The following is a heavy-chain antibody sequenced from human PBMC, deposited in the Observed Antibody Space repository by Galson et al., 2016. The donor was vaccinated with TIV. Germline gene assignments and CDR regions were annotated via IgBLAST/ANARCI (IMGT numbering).Heavy chain of an antibody. CDR2: IIPISGIP. Sequence: SVKVSCKASGAIFSNYPITWVRQAPGQGLEWMGGIIPISGIPDNSQKFQGRVSITAGASATGYLELTSLKSEDTAIYYCATKSTGSSFKSYDIWGQGTIITVSS. CDR1: GAIFSNYP. D-gene: IGHD3-10*01. V-gene: IGHV1-69*13. CDR3: ATKSTGSSFKSYDI. J-gene: IGHJ3*02.